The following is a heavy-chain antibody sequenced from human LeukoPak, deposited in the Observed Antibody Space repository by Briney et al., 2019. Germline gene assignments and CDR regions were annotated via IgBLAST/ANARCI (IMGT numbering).Heavy chain of an antibody. CDR2: IYYSGST. D-gene: IGHD3-22*01. V-gene: IGHV4-39*01. CDR1: GGSISSSRYY. Sequence: PSETPSLPCTVSGGSISSSRYYWGWIRQPPGKGLGWIGGIYYSGSTYYNPSLKSRVTISVDTSKNQFSLKLSSVTAADTAVYYCARMSTYYYDSSGYYFAPNYYFDYWGQGTLVTVSS. CDR3: ARMSTYYYDSSGYYFAPNYYFDY. J-gene: IGHJ4*02.